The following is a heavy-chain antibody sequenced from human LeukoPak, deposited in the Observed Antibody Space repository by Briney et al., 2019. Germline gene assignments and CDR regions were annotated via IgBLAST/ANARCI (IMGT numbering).Heavy chain of an antibody. CDR3: ARGRDSSGWSYYYGMDV. V-gene: IGHV4-34*01. J-gene: IGHJ6*02. D-gene: IGHD6-19*01. CDR1: GGPFSGYY. CDR2: INHSGST. Sequence: SETLSLTCAVYGGPFSGYYWSWIRQPPGKGLEWIGEINHSGSTNYNPSLKSRVTISVDTSKNQFSLKLSSVTAADTAVYYCARGRDSSGWSYYYGMDVWGQGTTVTVSS.